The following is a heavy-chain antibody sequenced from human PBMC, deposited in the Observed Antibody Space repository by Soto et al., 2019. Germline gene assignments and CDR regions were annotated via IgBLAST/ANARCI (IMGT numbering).Heavy chain of an antibody. V-gene: IGHV3-23*01. CDR2: ILHDETP. Sequence: GVSLRLSCSASGFFFSTYAMTWVRQAPGRGLEWVSTILHDETPFYTDSVKGRFTISRDNVRGTLYLQMNGLRVEDAAQYYCAKDLFPTSGQRFFFESWGQGTLVTV. D-gene: IGHD3-10*01. J-gene: IGHJ4*02. CDR3: AKDLFPTSGQRFFFES. CDR1: GFFFSTYA.